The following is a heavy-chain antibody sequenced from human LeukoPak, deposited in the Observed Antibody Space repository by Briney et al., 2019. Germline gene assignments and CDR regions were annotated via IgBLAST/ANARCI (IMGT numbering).Heavy chain of an antibody. CDR3: ARDEGLYSGSYFIDY. Sequence: QSGGSLRLSCAASGFTFSSYAMHWVRQAPGKGLEWVAVISYDGSNKYYADSVKGRFTISRDNSKNTLYLQMNSLRAEDTAAYYCARDEGLYSGSYFIDYWGQGTLVTVSS. CDR2: ISYDGSNK. D-gene: IGHD1-26*01. J-gene: IGHJ4*02. CDR1: GFTFSSYA. V-gene: IGHV3-30-3*01.